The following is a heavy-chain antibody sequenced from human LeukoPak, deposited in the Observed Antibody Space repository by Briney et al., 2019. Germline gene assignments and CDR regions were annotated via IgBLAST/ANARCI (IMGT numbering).Heavy chain of an antibody. J-gene: IGHJ4*02. V-gene: IGHV3-30*02. D-gene: IGHD3-22*01. CDR3: VRNGPSTLYDSSGYYSRYFDY. Sequence: PGGSLRLSCAASGFTFSSYVMHCVREAPGKGLEWVSFIRYDRSNKYYAHSLKGRFTISRDNSNNTRYLTTNSLRAEDTAVYYCVRNGPSTLYDSSGYYSRYFDYWGQGTLVTVSS. CDR1: GFTFSSYV. CDR2: IRYDRSNK.